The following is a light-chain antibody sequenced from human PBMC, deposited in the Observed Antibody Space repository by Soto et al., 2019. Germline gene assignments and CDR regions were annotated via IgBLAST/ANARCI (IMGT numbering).Light chain of an antibody. V-gene: IGKV3-20*01. CDR1: QSVSNNY. CDR3: QQFSSYPLT. CDR2: DAS. J-gene: IGKJ4*01. Sequence: IVLTQSPCTLSFSPGERATLTCRASQSVSNNYLAWYQQKPGQAPKLLIYDASSRATGIPDRFSGGVSGTDFILTISRLEPEDFAVYYCQQFSSYPLTFGGGTKVDIK.